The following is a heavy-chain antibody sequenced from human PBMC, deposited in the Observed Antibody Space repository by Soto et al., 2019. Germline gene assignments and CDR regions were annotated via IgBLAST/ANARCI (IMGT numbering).Heavy chain of an antibody. Sequence: QVQLVQSGAEVKKPGASVKVSCKASGYTFTGYYMHWVRQAPGQGLEWMGWINPNSGGTNYAQKFQGWVTMTRDTSIRTAYMELSRLRSDDTAVYYCARGDCSGGSCYSGRDAFDIWGQGTMVTVSS. J-gene: IGHJ3*02. D-gene: IGHD2-15*01. CDR2: INPNSGGT. V-gene: IGHV1-2*04. CDR3: ARGDCSGGSCYSGRDAFDI. CDR1: GYTFTGYY.